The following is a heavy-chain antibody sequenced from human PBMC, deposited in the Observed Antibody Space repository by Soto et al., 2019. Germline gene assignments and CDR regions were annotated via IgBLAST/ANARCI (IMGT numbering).Heavy chain of an antibody. J-gene: IGHJ3*02. Sequence: XSVKVSCKASGYPFTGYYMHWVRQAPGQGLEWMGWINPNSGGTNYAQKFQGRVTMTRDTSISTAYMELSRLRSDDTAVYYCAREAPGGDAFDIWGQGTMVTVSS. CDR2: INPNSGGT. CDR3: AREAPGGDAFDI. D-gene: IGHD3-16*01. CDR1: GYPFTGYY. V-gene: IGHV1-2*02.